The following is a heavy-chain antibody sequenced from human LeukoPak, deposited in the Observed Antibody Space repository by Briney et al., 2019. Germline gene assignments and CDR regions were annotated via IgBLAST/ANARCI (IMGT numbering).Heavy chain of an antibody. J-gene: IGHJ4*02. D-gene: IGHD1-26*01. CDR1: GYSISSGYY. Sequence: SETLSLTCAVSGYSISSGYYWGWIRQPPGKGLEWIGSFYHSGSTYYNPSLKSRVTISVDTSKNQFSLKLSSVTAADTAVYYCASLYSGSSNYFDYWGQGTLVTVSS. CDR2: FYHSGST. CDR3: ASLYSGSSNYFDY. V-gene: IGHV4-38-2*01.